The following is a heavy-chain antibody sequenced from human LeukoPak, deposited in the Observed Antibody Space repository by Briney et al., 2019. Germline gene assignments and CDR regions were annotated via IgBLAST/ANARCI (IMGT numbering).Heavy chain of an antibody. J-gene: IGHJ4*02. CDR3: ARIRGSGCADY. CDR1: GFTFSNYW. D-gene: IGHD6-19*01. V-gene: IGHV3-7*01. CDR2: IKQGGSET. Sequence: GGSLRLSCAASGFTFSNYWMSWVRQAPGKGLEWVANIKQGGSETNYVDSVKGRFTISRDNAKNSLYLQMNSLRAEDTAVYYCARIRGSGCADYWGQGTLVTVSS.